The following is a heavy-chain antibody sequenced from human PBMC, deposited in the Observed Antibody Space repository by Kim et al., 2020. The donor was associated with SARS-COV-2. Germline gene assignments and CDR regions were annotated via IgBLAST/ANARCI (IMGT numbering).Heavy chain of an antibody. D-gene: IGHD1-26*01. CDR1: GYSISSGYY. CDR3: ASLVPSRGAHDY. V-gene: IGHV4-38-2*02. J-gene: IGHJ4*02. CDR2: IYHSGST. Sequence: SETLSLTCTVSGYSISSGYYWGWIRQPPGKGLEWIGSIYHSGSTYYNPSLKSRVTISVDTSKNQFSLKLSSVTAADTAVYYCASLVPSRGAHDYWGQGTLVTVSS.